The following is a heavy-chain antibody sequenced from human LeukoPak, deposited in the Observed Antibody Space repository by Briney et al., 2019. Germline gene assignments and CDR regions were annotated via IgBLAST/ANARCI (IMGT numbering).Heavy chain of an antibody. V-gene: IGHV4-59*01. CDR3: AREPTGYKWNWFDP. D-gene: IGHD1-20*01. J-gene: IGHJ5*02. CDR1: GGSISSYY. Sequence: PSETLSLTCTVSGGSISSYYWSWIRQPPGKGLEWIGYIYYSGSTNYNPSLKSRVTISIDTSKNQFSLKLSSVTAADTAVYYCAREPTGYKWNWFDPWGQGTLVTVSS. CDR2: IYYSGST.